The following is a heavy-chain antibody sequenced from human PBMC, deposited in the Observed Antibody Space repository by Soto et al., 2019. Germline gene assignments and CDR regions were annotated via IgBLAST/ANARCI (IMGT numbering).Heavy chain of an antibody. J-gene: IGHJ4*02. Sequence: PSETLSLTCTVSGGSISSYYWSWIRQPPGKGLEWIGYIYYSGSTNYNPSLKSRVTISVDTSKNQFSLKLSSVTAADTAVYYCARLTTTVTTPIIDYWGQGTLVTVSS. CDR3: ARLTTTVTTPIIDY. CDR2: IYYSGST. CDR1: GGSISSYY. V-gene: IGHV4-59*08. D-gene: IGHD4-17*01.